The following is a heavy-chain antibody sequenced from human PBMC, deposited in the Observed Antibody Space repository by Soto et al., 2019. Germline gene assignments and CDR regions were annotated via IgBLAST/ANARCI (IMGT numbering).Heavy chain of an antibody. V-gene: IGHV3-33*01. CDR2: IWYDGSNK. CDR3: ARPREPYYYYYGMDV. J-gene: IGHJ6*02. Sequence: GGSLRLSCAASGFTFSSYGMHWVRQAPGKGLEWVAVIWYDGSNKYYADSVKGRFTISRDNSKNTLYLQMNSLRAEDTAVYYCARPREPYYYYYGMDVWGQGTTVTV. CDR1: GFTFSSYG.